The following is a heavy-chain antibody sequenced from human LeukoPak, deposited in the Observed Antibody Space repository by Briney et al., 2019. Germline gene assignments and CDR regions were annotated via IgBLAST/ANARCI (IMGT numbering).Heavy chain of an antibody. CDR2: IIPIFGTA. Sequence: ASVKVSCKASGGTFISYAISWVRQAPGQGLEWMGGIIPIFGTANYAQKFQGRVTITADESTSTAYMELSSLRSEDTAVYHCARDPDSSGYYDYWGQGTLVTVSS. J-gene: IGHJ4*02. CDR1: GGTFISYA. V-gene: IGHV1-69*13. D-gene: IGHD3-22*01. CDR3: ARDPDSSGYYDY.